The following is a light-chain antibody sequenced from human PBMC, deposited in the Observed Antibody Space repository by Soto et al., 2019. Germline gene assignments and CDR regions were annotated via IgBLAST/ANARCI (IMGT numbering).Light chain of an antibody. V-gene: IGKV1-39*01. Sequence: DSELPLSPKCISASVGDRVIITCRASLSISRYLHWYHQQPGKGPKVLIYGASSLQSGVSSRFSGSGSGTDFTLTISWLRPEDLGSFYCQQTFYFLISFGHVARLEIK. CDR2: GAS. CDR1: LSISRY. CDR3: QQTFYFLIS. J-gene: IGKJ5*01.